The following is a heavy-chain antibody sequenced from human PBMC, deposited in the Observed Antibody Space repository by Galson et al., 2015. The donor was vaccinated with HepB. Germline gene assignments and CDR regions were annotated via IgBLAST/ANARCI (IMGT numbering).Heavy chain of an antibody. Sequence: SVKVSCKASGGTFSSHTISWVRQAPGQGLEWMGGIIPIFGTANYAQKFQGRVTITADESTSTAYMELSSLRSEDTAVYYCARGVWRIAAAGPETNNWFDPWGQGTLVTVSS. CDR1: GGTFSSHT. J-gene: IGHJ5*02. CDR2: IIPIFGTA. D-gene: IGHD6-13*01. CDR3: ARGVWRIAAAGPETNNWFDP. V-gene: IGHV1-69*13.